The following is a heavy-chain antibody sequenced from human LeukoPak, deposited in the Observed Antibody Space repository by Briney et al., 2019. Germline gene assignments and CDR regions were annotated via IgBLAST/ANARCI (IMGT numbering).Heavy chain of an antibody. Sequence: PGASLRLSCAASGFTFSLHAMTWVRQAPGKGLESVSRISGSGGSTYYADSVKGRFTISRDNSKNTLSLQMNSLRAEDTAVYYCAKGHYDTGTFGAFDIWGQGTMVTVSS. J-gene: IGHJ3*02. CDR3: AKGHYDTGTFGAFDI. V-gene: IGHV3-23*01. D-gene: IGHD3-22*01. CDR1: GFTFSLHA. CDR2: ISGSGGST.